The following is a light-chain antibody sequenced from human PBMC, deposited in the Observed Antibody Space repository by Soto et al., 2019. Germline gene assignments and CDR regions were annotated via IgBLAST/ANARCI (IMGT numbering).Light chain of an antibody. CDR3: QQCNTCWT. CDR1: QSISRW. Sequence: EIHMTQSPSPLSASVGDRVTITFRASQSISRWLAWYQQKPGKAPKLLIYDVSSLESGVPSRFSGSGSGTEFTLTISSLQPDDFATYYCQQCNTCWTFGQGTKVDNK. V-gene: IGKV1-5*01. CDR2: DVS. J-gene: IGKJ1*01.